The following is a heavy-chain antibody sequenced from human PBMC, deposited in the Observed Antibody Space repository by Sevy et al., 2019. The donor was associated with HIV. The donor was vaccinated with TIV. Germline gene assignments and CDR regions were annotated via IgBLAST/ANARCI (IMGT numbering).Heavy chain of an antibody. D-gene: IGHD2-15*01. CDR3: DGGDTTRITALDY. J-gene: IGHJ4*02. V-gene: IGHV3-23*01. CDR2: VTSDGTT. Sequence: GGSLRLSCAASGLTLTTTGMSWVRQAPGKGLEWVAGVTSDGTTYYADSVRDRFTVSRDNSKNTRYLQLNSMRAEDTAVFYCDGGDTTRITALDYWGQGTLVTVSS. CDR1: GLTLTTTG.